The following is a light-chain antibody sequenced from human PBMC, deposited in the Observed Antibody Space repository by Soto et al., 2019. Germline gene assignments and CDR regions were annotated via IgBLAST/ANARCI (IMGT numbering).Light chain of an antibody. CDR3: QQYGTSPQT. Sequence: EIVLTQSPGTLSLSPGERATLSCRASQSVRSRYLAWYQQKPGQAPRLLIYGSSSRPPGIPDRVSGSGSGTDFTLTISRLEPEDFAVYYCQQYGTSPQTFGQGTKVDIK. CDR2: GSS. J-gene: IGKJ1*01. V-gene: IGKV3-20*01. CDR1: QSVRSRY.